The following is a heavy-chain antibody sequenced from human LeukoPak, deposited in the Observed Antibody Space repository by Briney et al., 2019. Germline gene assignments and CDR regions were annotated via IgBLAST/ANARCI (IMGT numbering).Heavy chain of an antibody. Sequence: SETLSLTCAVYGGSFSGYYWSWIRQPPGKGLEWIGEINHSGSTNYNPSLKSRVTISVDTSKNQFSLKLSSVTAADTAVYYCASLGGSVVVVAAIGFDIWGQGTMVTVSS. J-gene: IGHJ3*02. V-gene: IGHV4-34*01. CDR3: ASLGGSVVVVAAIGFDI. D-gene: IGHD2-15*01. CDR2: INHSGST. CDR1: GGSFSGYY.